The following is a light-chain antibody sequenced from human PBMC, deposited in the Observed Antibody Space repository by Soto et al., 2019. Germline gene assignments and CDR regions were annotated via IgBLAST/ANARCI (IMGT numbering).Light chain of an antibody. J-gene: IGLJ2*01. CDR1: GCNIGAGYD. CDR3: QTYDNTLVYDSSLRASV. Sequence: QSVLPQPPSVAGAPGPSITISCTGTGCNIGAGYDIHWDQQLPGSAPNLLIYSNYDRPSGVPARISGSTSATSVSLSIAELQAEDEGDYYCQTYDNTLVYDSSLRASVFGGGTKVTAL. V-gene: IGLV1-40*01. CDR2: SNY.